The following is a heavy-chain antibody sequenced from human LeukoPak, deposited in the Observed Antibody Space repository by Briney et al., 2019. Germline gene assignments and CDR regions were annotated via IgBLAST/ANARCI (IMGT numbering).Heavy chain of an antibody. V-gene: IGHV3-23*01. J-gene: IGHJ4*02. D-gene: IGHD2-21*02. CDR2: ISGSGGST. CDR3: ANSSPNIGHIVVVTVRKRYFDY. CDR1: GFTFSSYA. Sequence: PGGSLRLSCAASGFTFSSYAMSWVRQAPGKGLEWVSAISGSGGSTYYADSVKGRFTISRDNSKNTLYLQMNSLRAEDTAVYYCANSSPNIGHIVVVTVRKRYFDYGGQGTLVTVSS.